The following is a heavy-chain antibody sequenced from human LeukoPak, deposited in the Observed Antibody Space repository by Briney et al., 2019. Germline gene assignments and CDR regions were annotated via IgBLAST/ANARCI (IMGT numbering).Heavy chain of an antibody. D-gene: IGHD2-15*01. Sequence: GRSQRLSCAASGFTFSSYGMHWVRQAPGKGLEWVAVISYDGSNKYYADSVKGRFTISRDNSKNTLYLQMNSLRAEDTAVYYCAKDQWSSATHDYWGQGTLVSVSS. J-gene: IGHJ4*02. V-gene: IGHV3-30*18. CDR1: GFTFSSYG. CDR3: AKDQWSSATHDY. CDR2: ISYDGSNK.